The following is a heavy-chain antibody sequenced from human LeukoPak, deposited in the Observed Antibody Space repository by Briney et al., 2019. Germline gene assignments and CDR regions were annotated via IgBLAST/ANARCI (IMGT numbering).Heavy chain of an antibody. D-gene: IGHD3-10*01. CDR1: GFTFSDYC. V-gene: IGHV3-11*04. CDR2: ISSSGSTI. CDR3: AREGFFMVRGVIIRKGYFDY. Sequence: GGSLRLSCAASGFTFSDYCMSWIRQAPGKGLEWVSYISSSGSTIYYADSVKGRFTISRDNAKNSLYLQINSLRAEDTAVYYCAREGFFMVRGVIIRKGYFDYWGQGTLVTVSS. J-gene: IGHJ4*02.